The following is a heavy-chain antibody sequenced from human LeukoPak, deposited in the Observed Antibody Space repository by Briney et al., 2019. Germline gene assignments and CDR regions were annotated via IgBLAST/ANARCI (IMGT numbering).Heavy chain of an antibody. CDR3: AKVLGAASSGWLEVYRY. D-gene: IGHD6-19*01. Sequence: GGSLRLSCAASGFTFSSYAMSWVRQALGKGLEWVSAISSSGGSTYYADSVKGRFTISRDNSKNTLYLQMSSLRAEDTAVYYCAKVLGAASSGWLEVYRYWGQGTLVTVSS. V-gene: IGHV3-23*01. J-gene: IGHJ4*02. CDR2: ISSSGGST. CDR1: GFTFSSYA.